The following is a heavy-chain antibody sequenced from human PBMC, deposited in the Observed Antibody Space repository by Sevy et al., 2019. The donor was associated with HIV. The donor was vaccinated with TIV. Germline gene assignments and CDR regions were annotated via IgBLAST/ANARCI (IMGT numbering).Heavy chain of an antibody. Sequence: ASVKVSCKTSGFTFAAYGISWVRQAPGEGLEWLGWISVYNDGTDYARNVQDRIRLTTDRSTGTAYMELRNLKSDDTXXXXXXXXXXXXXXXXXXXXXXXYSHMDVWGQGTTVTVSS. CDR1: GFTFAAYG. CDR2: ISVYNDGT. V-gene: IGHV1-18*01. J-gene: IGHJ6*02. CDR3: XXXXXXXXXXXXXXXXXXYSHMDV. D-gene: IGHD2-21*01.